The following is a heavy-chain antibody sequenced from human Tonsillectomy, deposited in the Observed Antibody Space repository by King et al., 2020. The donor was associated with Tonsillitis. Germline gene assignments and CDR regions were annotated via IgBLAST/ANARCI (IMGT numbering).Heavy chain of an antibody. Sequence: VQLVESGGGMVQPGGSLRLSCVASGFTFNNYGMHWVRQAPGKGLEWVAFIRHDGSNKYYADSVKGRFTISRDSSKNTLYLQMNSLRPEDTAIYYCAKVRKSDSKCLASWGQGTLFPASS. V-gene: IGHV3-30*02. D-gene: IGHD2-21*02. CDR2: IRHDGSNK. CDR3: AKVRKSDSKCLAS. CDR1: GFTFNNYG. J-gene: IGHJ4*02.